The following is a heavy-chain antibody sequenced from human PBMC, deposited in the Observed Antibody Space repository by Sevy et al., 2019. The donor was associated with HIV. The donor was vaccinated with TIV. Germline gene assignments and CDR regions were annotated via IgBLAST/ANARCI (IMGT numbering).Heavy chain of an antibody. D-gene: IGHD3-22*01. CDR1: GFTFSSYA. CDR3: AKMREMDDSLTYYYDSSGYYGAFDI. Sequence: GGSLRLSCAASGFTFSSYAMSWVSQAPGKGLEWVSAISGSGGRTYYADFVKGGCTISRDKSKNTLYLQMDRLRAEDTAVYYSAKMREMDDSLTYYYDSSGYYGAFDIWGQGTMVTVSS. J-gene: IGHJ3*02. V-gene: IGHV3-23*01. CDR2: ISGSGGRT.